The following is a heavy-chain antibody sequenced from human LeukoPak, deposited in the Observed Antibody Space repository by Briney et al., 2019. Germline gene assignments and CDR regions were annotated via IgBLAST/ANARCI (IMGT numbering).Heavy chain of an antibody. J-gene: IGHJ4*02. CDR3: ARQDLGQYCSGGSCYMDY. Sequence: GESLRISCKGSGYSFTSYWISWVRQMPGKGLEWMGRIDPSDSYTNYSPSFQGHVTISADKSISTAYLQWSSLKASDPAMYYCARQDLGQYCSGGSCYMDYWGQGTLVTVSS. CDR1: GYSFTSYW. D-gene: IGHD2-15*01. CDR2: IDPSDSYT. V-gene: IGHV5-10-1*01.